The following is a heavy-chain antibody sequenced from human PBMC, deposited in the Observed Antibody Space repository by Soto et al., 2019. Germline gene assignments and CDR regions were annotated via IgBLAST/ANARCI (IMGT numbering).Heavy chain of an antibody. D-gene: IGHD1-7*01. CDR3: ARNYGHASDI. Sequence: SETLSLTCTVSGGSISSYYWSWIRQPPGKGLEWIGYIYYSGSTNYNPSLKSRVTISVDTSKNQFSLKLSSVTAADTAVYYCARNYGHASDIWGQGTMVNVS. CDR2: IYYSGST. V-gene: IGHV4-59*01. J-gene: IGHJ3*02. CDR1: GGSISSYY.